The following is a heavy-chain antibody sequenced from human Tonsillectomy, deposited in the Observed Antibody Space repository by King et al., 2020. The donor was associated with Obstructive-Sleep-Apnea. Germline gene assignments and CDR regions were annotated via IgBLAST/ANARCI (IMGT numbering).Heavy chain of an antibody. CDR3: AREIWGATDY. Sequence: QLQESGPGLVKPSETLSLTCAVSGGSISSSSYYWGWIRQPPGKGLEWIGSLYYSGSTYNNPSLKSRVTISVDTSKNQFSLKLTSVTAADTAVYYCAREIWGATDYWGQGTLVTVSS. CDR2: LYYSGST. CDR1: GGSISSSSYY. V-gene: IGHV4-39*07. J-gene: IGHJ4*02. D-gene: IGHD1-26*01.